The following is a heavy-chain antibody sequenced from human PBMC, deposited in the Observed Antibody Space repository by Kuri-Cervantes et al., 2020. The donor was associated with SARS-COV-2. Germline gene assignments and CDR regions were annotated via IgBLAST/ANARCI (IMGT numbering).Heavy chain of an antibody. V-gene: IGHV3-11*04. Sequence: GGSLRLSCAASGFTFSDYYMSWIRQAPGKGLEWVSYISCSGSTIYYADSVKGRFTISRDNAKNPLYLQMNSLRAEDMAVYYCASLYSSSSDPGDYWGQGTLVTVSS. D-gene: IGHD6-6*01. J-gene: IGHJ4*02. CDR2: ISCSGSTI. CDR3: ASLYSSSSDPGDY. CDR1: GFTFSDYY.